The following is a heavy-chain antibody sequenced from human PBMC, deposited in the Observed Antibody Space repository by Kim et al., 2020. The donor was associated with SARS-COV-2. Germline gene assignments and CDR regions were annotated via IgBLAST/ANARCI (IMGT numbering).Heavy chain of an antibody. CDR2: INPSGGST. Sequence: ASVKVSCKASGYTFTSYYMHWVRQAPGQGLEWMGIINPSGGSTSYAQKFQGRVTMTRDTSTSTVYMELSSLRSEDTAVYYCARHEVIVGATTGAFDIWGQGTMVTVSS. CDR1: GYTFTSYY. D-gene: IGHD1-26*01. V-gene: IGHV1-46*01. J-gene: IGHJ3*02. CDR3: ARHEVIVGATTGAFDI.